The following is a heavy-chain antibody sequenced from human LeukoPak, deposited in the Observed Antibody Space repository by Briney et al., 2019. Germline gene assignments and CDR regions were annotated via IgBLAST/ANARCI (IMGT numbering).Heavy chain of an antibody. CDR1: GFTVSSNY. V-gene: IGHV3-53*01. CDR2: IYSGGST. D-gene: IGHD2-2*02. CDR3: AKSIYCTSTSCYRGFDY. J-gene: IGHJ4*02. Sequence: GGSLRLSCAASGFTVSSNYMSWVRQAPGKGLEWVSVIYSGGSTYYADSVKGRFTISRDNSKNTLYLQMNSLRAEDTAVYYCAKSIYCTSTSCYRGFDYWGQGTLVTLSS.